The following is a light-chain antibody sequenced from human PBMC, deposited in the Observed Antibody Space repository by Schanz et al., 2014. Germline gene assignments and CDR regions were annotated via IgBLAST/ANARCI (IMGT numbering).Light chain of an antibody. Sequence: DIVMTQSPDSLAVSLGERATIHCKSSQSVLYSSNNKNYLAWYQQKPGQPPKLLIYWASTRESGVPDRFSGSGSETDFTLTISSLQAEDVAVYYCQQYYRPPLTFGGGTRVEIK. J-gene: IGKJ4*01. V-gene: IGKV4-1*01. CDR2: WAS. CDR1: QSVLYSSNNKNY. CDR3: QQYYRPPLT.